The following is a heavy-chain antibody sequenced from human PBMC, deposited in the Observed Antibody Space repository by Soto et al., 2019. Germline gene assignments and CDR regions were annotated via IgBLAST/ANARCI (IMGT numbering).Heavy chain of an antibody. J-gene: IGHJ3*02. V-gene: IGHV4-59*08. Sequence: QVQLQESGPGLVKPSETLSLTCTVSGGSISSYYWSWIRQPPGKGLEWIGYIYYSWSTNYNPSLKSRVTISVHTSKNQFSLKLSSVTAADTAVYYCARRYGDAFDIWGQGTMVTVSS. CDR1: GGSISSYY. CDR3: ARRYGDAFDI. CDR2: IYYSWST. D-gene: IGHD4-17*01.